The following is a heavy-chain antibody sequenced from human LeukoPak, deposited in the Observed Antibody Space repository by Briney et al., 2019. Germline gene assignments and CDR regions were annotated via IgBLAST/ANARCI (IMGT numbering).Heavy chain of an antibody. D-gene: IGHD5-18*01. CDR2: INSDGSST. J-gene: IGHJ4*02. Sequence: GGSLRLSCAASGFTFSSYWMHWVRQAPGKGLVWVSRINSDGSSTSYADSVKGRFPISRDNAKNTLYLQMNSLRAEDTAVYYCAKDPLNTVMVSPTFDYWGQGTLVTVSS. CDR1: GFTFSSYW. CDR3: AKDPLNTVMVSPTFDY. V-gene: IGHV3-74*01.